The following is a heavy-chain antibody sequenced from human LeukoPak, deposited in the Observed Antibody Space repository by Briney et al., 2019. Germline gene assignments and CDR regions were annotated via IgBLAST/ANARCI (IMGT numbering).Heavy chain of an antibody. Sequence: QPGGSLRLSCAASGFTFSSYAMSWVRQAPGKGLEWVSAISGSGGSTYYADSVKGRFTISRDNSKNTLYLQMNSLRAEDTAVYYCASNPYGDYGLVDYYYYMDVWGKGTTVTISS. V-gene: IGHV3-23*01. CDR2: ISGSGGST. CDR3: ASNPYGDYGLVDYYYYMDV. J-gene: IGHJ6*03. D-gene: IGHD4-17*01. CDR1: GFTFSSYA.